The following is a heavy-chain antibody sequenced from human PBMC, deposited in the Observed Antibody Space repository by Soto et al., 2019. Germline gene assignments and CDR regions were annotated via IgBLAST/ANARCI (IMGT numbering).Heavy chain of an antibody. Sequence: QVLLVQSGADVTKPGASVKVSCKTSGYTFTEFDINWVRQAPGQGLEWMGWMNTNTGNTCYAQKFQGRVTMTRDTSISTAYMELRRLRSEDKAVYYCARVVRFFGGHAGYWGQGTLVTVSS. D-gene: IGHD3-3*01. CDR2: MNTNTGNT. CDR3: ARVVRFFGGHAGY. V-gene: IGHV1-8*01. J-gene: IGHJ4*02. CDR1: GYTFTEFD.